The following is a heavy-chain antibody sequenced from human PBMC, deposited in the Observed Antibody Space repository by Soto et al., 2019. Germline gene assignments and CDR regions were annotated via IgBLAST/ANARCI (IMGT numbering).Heavy chain of an antibody. J-gene: IGHJ3*01. Sequence: EVQLLECGGGLVQPGGSLRLSCAASGFIFSGYAMSWVRQAPGKGLEWVAGISGSGVSTNYAGSVKGRFTISRDNSRNTLFLQMNSLRAEDTAEYYCAKGPLTGTTADAFDLWGQGTVVTVSS. V-gene: IGHV3-23*01. D-gene: IGHD1-7*01. CDR2: ISGSGVST. CDR3: AKGPLTGTTADAFDL. CDR1: GFIFSGYA.